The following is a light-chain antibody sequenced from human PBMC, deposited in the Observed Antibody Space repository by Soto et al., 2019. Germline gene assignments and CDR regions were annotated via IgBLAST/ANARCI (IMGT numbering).Light chain of an antibody. Sequence: DIQMTQSPSSLSASIGYTVTITCRASQTGNSYLNWYQQKPGEAPKLLIYSASTLQNGVPSRFAGSGSGTLFTLTISSLQPEDFAVYYCQQSYSTPIYTFGQGTWLDLK. CDR3: QQSYSTPIYT. J-gene: IGKJ2*01. CDR2: SAS. V-gene: IGKV1-39*01. CDR1: QTGNSY.